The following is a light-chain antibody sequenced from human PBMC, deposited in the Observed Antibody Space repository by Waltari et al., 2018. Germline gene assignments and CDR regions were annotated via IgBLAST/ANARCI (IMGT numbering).Light chain of an antibody. CDR2: GAS. CDR3: QQLSSSVMYT. V-gene: IGKV3-20*01. Sequence: EFVLTQSPGTLSLLPGERATLLCRASQTISRNRMAWYVHKPGQAPRLLTYGASGGASDVPDRISASGSRTDISLTSSRVASEDFAVYCCQQLSSSVMYTFGQGTKLEIK. CDR1: QTISRNR. J-gene: IGKJ2*01.